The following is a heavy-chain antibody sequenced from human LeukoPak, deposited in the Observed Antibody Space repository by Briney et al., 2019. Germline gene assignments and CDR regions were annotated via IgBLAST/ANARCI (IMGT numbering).Heavy chain of an antibody. CDR2: INPNSGGT. D-gene: IGHD2-15*01. J-gene: IGHJ6*03. V-gene: IGHV1-2*02. Sequence: GASVKVSCKASGYTFTGYYMHWVRQAPGQGLEWMGWINPNSGGTNYAQKFQGRVTMTRDTSISTAYMELSRLRSDDTAVYYCARDLTTVADSYYYYYMDDWGKGTTVTVSS. CDR1: GYTFTGYY. CDR3: ARDLTTVADSYYYYYMDD.